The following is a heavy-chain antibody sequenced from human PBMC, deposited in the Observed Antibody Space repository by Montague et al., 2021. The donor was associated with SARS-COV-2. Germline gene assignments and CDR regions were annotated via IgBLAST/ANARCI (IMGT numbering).Heavy chain of an antibody. J-gene: IGHJ6*03. CDR1: GGSISSGGYY. CDR2: IYYSGST. V-gene: IGHV4-31*03. D-gene: IGHD4-23*01. Sequence: ILSLTCTVSGGSISSGGYYWSWIRQHPGKGLEWIGYIYYSGSTNYNPSLKSRVTISVDTSKNQFSLKLISVTAADTAVYYCASTYGGNLGYYYYYMDVWGKGTTVTVSS. CDR3: ASTYGGNLGYYYYYMDV.